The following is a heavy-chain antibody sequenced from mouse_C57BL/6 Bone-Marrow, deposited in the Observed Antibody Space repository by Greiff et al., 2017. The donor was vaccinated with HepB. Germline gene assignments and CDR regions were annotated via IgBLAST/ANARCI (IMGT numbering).Heavy chain of an antibody. CDR2: ILPGSGST. J-gene: IGHJ3*01. Sequence: QVQLQQSGAELMKPGASVKLSCKATGYTFTGYWIEWVKQRPGHGLEWIGEILPGSGSTNYNEKFKGKATFTADTSSNTAYMQLSSLTTEDSAIYYCARSRGDYYGSSYGFAYWGQGTLVTVSA. D-gene: IGHD1-1*01. CDR3: ARSRGDYYGSSYGFAY. V-gene: IGHV1-9*01. CDR1: GYTFTGYW.